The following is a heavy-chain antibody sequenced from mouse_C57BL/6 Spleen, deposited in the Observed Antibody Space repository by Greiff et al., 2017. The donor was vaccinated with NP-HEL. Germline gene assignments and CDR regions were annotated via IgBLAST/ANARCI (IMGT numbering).Heavy chain of an antibody. D-gene: IGHD1-1*01. CDR3: ASGDGPAWFAY. CDR2: ISYSGST. J-gene: IGHJ3*01. V-gene: IGHV3-1*01. Sequence: DVKLQESGPGMVKPSQSLSLTCTVTGYSITSGYDWHWIRHFPGNKLEWMGYISYSGSTNYNPSLKSRISITHDTSKNHFFLKLNSVTTEDTATYYCASGDGPAWFAYWGQGTLVTVSA. CDR1: GYSITSGYD.